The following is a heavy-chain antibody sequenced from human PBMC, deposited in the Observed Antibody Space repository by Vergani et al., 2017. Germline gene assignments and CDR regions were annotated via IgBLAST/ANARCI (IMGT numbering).Heavy chain of an antibody. CDR3: ARFKRGYSYGYVYYYGMDV. CDR1: GASINNDFYY. V-gene: IGHV4-61*02. CDR2: IYVSGIT. J-gene: IGHJ6*02. Sequence: QVQLQESGPGLVKPSQTLSLTCTVSGASINNDFYYWHWIRQPAGKGLEWIGRIYVSGITDYNSSLQSRVSMSVDTSKNQFSLTLTSVTAADTAVYYCARFKRGYSYGYVYYYGMDVWGQGTTVTVSS. D-gene: IGHD5-18*01.